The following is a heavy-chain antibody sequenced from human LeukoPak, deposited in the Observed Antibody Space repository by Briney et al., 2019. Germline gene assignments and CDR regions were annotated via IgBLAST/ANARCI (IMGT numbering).Heavy chain of an antibody. Sequence: ASVKVSCKASGDTFSSYYMHWVRQAPGQGLEWMGIINPSGGSISYAQKFQGRVTMTRDMSTSTVYMELSSLRSEDTAVYYCARDRSGVVVVRHAFDYWGQGTLVTVSS. CDR1: GDTFSSYY. CDR2: INPSGGSI. V-gene: IGHV1-46*01. CDR3: ARDRSGVVVVRHAFDY. D-gene: IGHD3-22*01. J-gene: IGHJ4*02.